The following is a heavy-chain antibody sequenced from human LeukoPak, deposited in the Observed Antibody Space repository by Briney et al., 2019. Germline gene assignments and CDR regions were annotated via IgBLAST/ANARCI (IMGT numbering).Heavy chain of an antibody. Sequence: GGSLRLSCAASGFTFDDYAMHWVRQAPGKGLEWVSGISGNSGSIGYADSVKGRFTISRDNAKNSLYLQMNSLRAEDMALYYCAKDSLRYYDSSGSTYYFDYWGQGTLVTVSS. CDR1: GFTFDDYA. V-gene: IGHV3-9*03. D-gene: IGHD3-22*01. CDR2: ISGNSGSI. J-gene: IGHJ4*02. CDR3: AKDSLRYYDSSGSTYYFDY.